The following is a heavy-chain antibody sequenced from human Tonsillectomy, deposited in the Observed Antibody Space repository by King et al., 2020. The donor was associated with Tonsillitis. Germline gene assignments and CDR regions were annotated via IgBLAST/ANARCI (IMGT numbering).Heavy chain of an antibody. CDR2: IYPGDSDT. V-gene: IGHV5-51*01. Sequence: DVQLVESGAEVKKPGESLKISCKGSGYSFTSYWIGWVRQMPGKGLEWMGIIYPGDSDTRYSPSFQGQVTISADKSISTAYLQWGSLKASDTAMYYCARTLDYGSGGYNWFDPWGQGTLVTVSS. CDR3: ARTLDYGSGGYNWFDP. CDR1: GYSFTSYW. J-gene: IGHJ5*02. D-gene: IGHD3-10*01.